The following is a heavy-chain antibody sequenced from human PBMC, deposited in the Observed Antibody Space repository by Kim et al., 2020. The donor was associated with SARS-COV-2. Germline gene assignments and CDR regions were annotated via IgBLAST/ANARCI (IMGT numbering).Heavy chain of an antibody. J-gene: IGHJ3*01. V-gene: IGHV3-9*01. Sequence: GGSLRLSCAASGFTFSDYIMHWVRLVPGKGLEWVSVISKNSGIMAYVDSVKGRFTISRDNAKNSLYLQMNSLRPEDTALYYCAKDWGYGSGTYFTLWGQGTMVTVSS. D-gene: IGHD3-10*01. CDR3: AKDWGYGSGTYFTL. CDR1: GFTFSDYI. CDR2: ISKNSGIM.